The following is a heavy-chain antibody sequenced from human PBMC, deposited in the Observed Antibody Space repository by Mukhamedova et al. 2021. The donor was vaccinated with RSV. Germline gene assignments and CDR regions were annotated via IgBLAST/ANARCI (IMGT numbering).Heavy chain of an antibody. CDR3: ARTLHYFSSTSCYRLFDL. D-gene: IGHD2-2*01. J-gene: IGHJ2*01. CDR2: IDWDDDK. Sequence: GKALEWLARIDWDDDKYYSTSLKTRLTISKDTSKNQVVLTMTNMDPVDTATYYCARTLHYFSSTSCYRLFDLLGLGTLVPFSS. V-gene: IGHV2-70*11.